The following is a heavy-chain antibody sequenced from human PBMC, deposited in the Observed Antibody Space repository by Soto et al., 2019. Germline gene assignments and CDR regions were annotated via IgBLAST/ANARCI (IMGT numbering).Heavy chain of an antibody. CDR2: ISGSGGST. CDR1: GFTFSSYA. CDR3: AKGNSWSPALVLDI. J-gene: IGHJ3*02. V-gene: IGHV3-23*01. D-gene: IGHD1-7*01. Sequence: GGSLRLSCAASGFTFSSYAMNWVRQAPGKGLEWVSAISGSGGSTYYADSVKGRFTISRDSSKNTPYLQMNSLRAEDTAVYYCAKGNSWSPALVLDIWGQGTMVTVSS.